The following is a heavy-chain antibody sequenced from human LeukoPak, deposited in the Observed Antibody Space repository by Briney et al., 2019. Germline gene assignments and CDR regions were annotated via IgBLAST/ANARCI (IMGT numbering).Heavy chain of an antibody. J-gene: IGHJ4*02. V-gene: IGHV3-30*02. CDR1: GFTFSSYG. CDR3: AKVHYDFWSGYTFDY. Sequence: PGGSLRLSCAASGFTFSSYGMHWVRQAPGKGLEWVAFIRYDGSNKCYADSVKGRFTISRDNSKNTLYLQMNSLRAEDTAVYYCAKVHYDFWSGYTFDYWGQGTLVTVSS. D-gene: IGHD3-3*01. CDR2: IRYDGSNK.